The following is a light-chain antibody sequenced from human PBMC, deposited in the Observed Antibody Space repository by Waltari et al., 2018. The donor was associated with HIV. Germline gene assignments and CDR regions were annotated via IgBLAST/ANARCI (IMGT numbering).Light chain of an antibody. V-gene: IGLV1-47*01. CDR3: VAWDDSLRGVL. CDR1: TSNIGSND. J-gene: IGLJ2*01. CDR2: RNN. Sequence: SVLTQPPSASGTPGQRVTISCSGSTSNIGSNDVFWYQHLPGAAPKLLFHRNNQRPAGVPYRFAGSTSGTAASLVISGLRAEDEADDYCVAWDDSLRGVLFGAGTKVAVL.